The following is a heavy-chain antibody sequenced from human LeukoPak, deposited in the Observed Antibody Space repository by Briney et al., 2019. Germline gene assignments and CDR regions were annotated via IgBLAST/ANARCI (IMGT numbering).Heavy chain of an antibody. CDR3: ARGLGGYSYGSHHY. J-gene: IGHJ4*02. CDR1: GFTFSSYW. V-gene: IGHV3-74*01. Sequence: KAGGSLRLSCAASGFTFSSYWMHWVRQAPGKGLVWVSRIYSDGSSTSYADSVKGRFTISRDNAKNTLYLQMNSLRDEDTAVYYCARGLGGYSYGSHHYWGQGTMVSVSS. D-gene: IGHD5-18*01. CDR2: IYSDGSST.